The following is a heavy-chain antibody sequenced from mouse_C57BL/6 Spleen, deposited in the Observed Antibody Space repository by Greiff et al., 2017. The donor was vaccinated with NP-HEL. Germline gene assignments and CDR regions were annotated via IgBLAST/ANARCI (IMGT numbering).Heavy chain of an antibody. CDR3: ASYDYDDDY. CDR2: ISAGGSYT. Sequence: EVQLVESGGGLVKPGGSLKLSCAASGFTFSSYAMSWVRQTPEQRLEWVGTISAGGSYTYYPDNVKGRFTISRDNATNNPYLQMSHLTSEDTARYYCASYDYDDDYWGQGTLVTVSA. CDR1: GFTFSSYA. J-gene: IGHJ3*01. V-gene: IGHV5-4*01. D-gene: IGHD2-4*01.